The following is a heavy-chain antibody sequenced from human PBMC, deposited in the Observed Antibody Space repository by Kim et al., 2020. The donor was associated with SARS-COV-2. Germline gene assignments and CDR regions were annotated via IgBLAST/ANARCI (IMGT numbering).Heavy chain of an antibody. D-gene: IGHD3-9*01. Sequence: SETLSLTCTVSGGSISSSSYYWGWIRQPPGKGLEWIGSIYYSGSTYYNPSLKSRVTISVDTSKNQFSLKLSSVTAADTAVYYCARRFTVHYDILTGYYHDAFDIWGQGTMVTVSS. CDR3: ARRFTVHYDILTGYYHDAFDI. CDR1: GGSISSSSYY. V-gene: IGHV4-39*01. CDR2: IYYSGST. J-gene: IGHJ3*02.